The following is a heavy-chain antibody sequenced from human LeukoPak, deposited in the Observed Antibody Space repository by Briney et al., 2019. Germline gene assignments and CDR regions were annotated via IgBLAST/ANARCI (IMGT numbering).Heavy chain of an antibody. CDR1: GFTFSSYS. V-gene: IGHV3-73*01. CDR3: TRHWDYYDSSGSDY. D-gene: IGHD3-22*01. Sequence: PGGSLRLSCAASGFTFSSYSMNWVRQAPGKGLEWVGRIRSKANSYATAYAASVKGRFTISRDDSKNTAYLQMNSLKTEDTAVYYCTRHWDYYDSSGSDYWGQGTLVTVSS. J-gene: IGHJ4*02. CDR2: IRSKANSYAT.